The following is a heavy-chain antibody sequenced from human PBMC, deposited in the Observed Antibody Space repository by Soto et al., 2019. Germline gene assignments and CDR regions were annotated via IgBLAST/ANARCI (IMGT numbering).Heavy chain of an antibody. Sequence: EVQLLESGGGLVQPGGSLRLSCAASGFTFSSYAMSWVRQAPGKGLEWVSAISGSGGSTYYADSVKGRFTISRDNSKNTLYLQMNSLRAEDTAVYYCAKVLVWGPVLSTPNAFDIWGQGTMVTVSS. CDR2: ISGSGGST. J-gene: IGHJ3*02. CDR3: AKVLVWGPVLSTPNAFDI. V-gene: IGHV3-23*01. D-gene: IGHD3-3*01. CDR1: GFTFSSYA.